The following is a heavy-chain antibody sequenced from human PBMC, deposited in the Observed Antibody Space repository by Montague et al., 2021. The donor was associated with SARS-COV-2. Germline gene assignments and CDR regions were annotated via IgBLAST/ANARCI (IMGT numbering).Heavy chain of an antibody. Sequence: SETLSLTCTVSGGSITGYYWSWLRRSPGKGLEWIAYIYDGGAVNYNPSLGSRVTISTDTSKNQLSLKVNSVTAADTAVCYCAGGYGSGSYSSWGQGTLVTVSS. CDR3: AGGYGSGSYSS. J-gene: IGHJ4*02. D-gene: IGHD3-10*01. CDR2: IYDGGAV. CDR1: GGSITGYY. V-gene: IGHV4-59*12.